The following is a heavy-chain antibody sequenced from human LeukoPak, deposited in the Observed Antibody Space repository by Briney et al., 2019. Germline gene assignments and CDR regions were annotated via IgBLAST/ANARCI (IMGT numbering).Heavy chain of an antibody. D-gene: IGHD1-26*01. Sequence: SETLSLTCTVSGGSISSDYWTWIRQPPGKGLEWIGYIHYSGSTNYSPSLRSRLTMSVVTSKKQVSLKLTSVTAADTAVYYCAGSLRGSYFDFWGQGTLVTVSS. CDR1: GGSISSDY. CDR2: IHYSGST. CDR3: AGSLRGSYFDF. J-gene: IGHJ4*02. V-gene: IGHV4-59*01.